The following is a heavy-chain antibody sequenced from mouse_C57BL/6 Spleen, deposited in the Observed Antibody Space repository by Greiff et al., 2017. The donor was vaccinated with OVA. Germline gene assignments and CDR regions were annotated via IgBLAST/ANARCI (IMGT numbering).Heavy chain of an antibody. Sequence: EVQLQQSGPELVKPGASVKISCKASGYSFTGYYMNWVKQSPEKSLEWIGEINPSTGGTTYNQKFKAKATSTVDKSSSTAYMQLKSLTSEDSAVYYCARAAGTYFDYWGQGTTLTVSS. CDR2: INPSTGGT. J-gene: IGHJ2*01. D-gene: IGHD4-1*01. V-gene: IGHV1-42*01. CDR3: ARAAGTYFDY. CDR1: GYSFTGYY.